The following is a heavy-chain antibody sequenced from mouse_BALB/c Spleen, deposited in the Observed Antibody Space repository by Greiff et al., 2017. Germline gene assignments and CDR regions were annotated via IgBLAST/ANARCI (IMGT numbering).Heavy chain of an antibody. Sequence: EVHLVESGGGLVQPGGSRKLSCAASGFTFSSFGMHWVRQAPEKGLEWVAYISSGSSTIYYADTVKGRFTISRDNPKNTLFLQMTSLRSEDTAMYYCARGIYYGNYVLAYWGQGTLVTVSA. CDR3: ARGIYYGNYVLAY. V-gene: IGHV5-17*02. CDR2: ISSGSSTI. J-gene: IGHJ3*01. D-gene: IGHD2-1*01. CDR1: GFTFSSFG.